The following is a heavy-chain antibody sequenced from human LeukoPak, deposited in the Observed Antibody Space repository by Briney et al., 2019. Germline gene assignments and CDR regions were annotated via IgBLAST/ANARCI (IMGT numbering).Heavy chain of an antibody. J-gene: IGHJ3*02. Sequence: PGGSLRLSCVASGFTFSSYWATWVRQAPGKGLEWVANIDPDGSHQYYVDSVKGRFTISKDNAKNSLYLQMNSLRAEDMALYYCAKDIGGGVQGLYAFDIWGQGTMVTVSS. V-gene: IGHV3-7*03. CDR2: IDPDGSHQ. CDR3: AKDIGGGVQGLYAFDI. CDR1: GFTFSSYW. D-gene: IGHD6-25*01.